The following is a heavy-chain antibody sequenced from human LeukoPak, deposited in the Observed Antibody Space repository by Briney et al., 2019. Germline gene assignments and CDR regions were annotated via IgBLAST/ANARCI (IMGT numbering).Heavy chain of an antibody. V-gene: IGHV4-59*01. J-gene: IGHJ4*02. CDR2: IYYSGST. D-gene: IGHD3-10*01. CDR1: GGSISSYY. CDR3: ARGGYYGSGYFH. Sequence: SETLSLTCTVSGGSISSYYWSWIRQPPGKGLEWIGYIYYSGSTNYNPSLKSRVTISVDTSKNQFSLKLSSVTAADTAVYYCARGGYYGSGYFHWGQGTLVTVSS.